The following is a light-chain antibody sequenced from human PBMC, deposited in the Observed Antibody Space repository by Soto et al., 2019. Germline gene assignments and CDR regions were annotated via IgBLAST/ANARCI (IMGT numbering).Light chain of an antibody. CDR2: TFA. CDR3: ASWDVSLNAWV. V-gene: IGLV1-44*01. J-gene: IGLJ3*02. Sequence: QLVLTHPPSASGTPGQRVTVAWSGSCSNIVSNAVNWYQQLPGTAPKVLIYTFARRPSGGPDRFSGSKSGTSASLAISGLQSEDEADYYCASWDVSLNAWVFGGGTKLTVL. CDR1: CSNIVSNA.